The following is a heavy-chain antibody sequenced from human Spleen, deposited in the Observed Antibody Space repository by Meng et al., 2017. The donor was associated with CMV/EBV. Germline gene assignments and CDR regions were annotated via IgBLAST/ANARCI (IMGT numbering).Heavy chain of an antibody. Sequence: GESLKISCAASGFSFSNYRMNWVRQAPGKGLEWVSSISSSGRYIFYADSAKGRFTISRDNAKNSLYLQMNSLGAEDTAVYYCARGGPEMATTYYFDYWGQGTLVTVSS. CDR1: GFSFSNYR. D-gene: IGHD5-24*01. J-gene: IGHJ4*02. V-gene: IGHV3-21*01. CDR2: ISSSGRYI. CDR3: ARGGPEMATTYYFDY.